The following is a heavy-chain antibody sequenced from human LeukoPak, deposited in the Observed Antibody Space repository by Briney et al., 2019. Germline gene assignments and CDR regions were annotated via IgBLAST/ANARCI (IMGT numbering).Heavy chain of an antibody. D-gene: IGHD2-15*01. CDR3: ARDKYCSDDNCDGGSKFDY. V-gene: IGHV3-7*01. J-gene: IGHJ4*02. CDR2: IKEDGSEK. Sequence: GGSLRLSCAASGFTFSSYWMSWVRQAPGKGLEWVANIKEDGSEKNYVDSVKGRFTISRDNAKNSLYLQMNSLRAEDTGVYYCARDKYCSDDNCDGGSKFDYWGQGTLVTVSS. CDR1: GFTFSSYW.